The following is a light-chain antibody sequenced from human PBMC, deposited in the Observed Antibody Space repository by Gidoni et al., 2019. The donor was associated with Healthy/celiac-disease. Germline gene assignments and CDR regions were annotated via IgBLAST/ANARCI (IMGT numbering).Light chain of an antibody. V-gene: IGKV3-15*01. Sequence: PATLSVSPGERATLSCRASQSVSSNLAWYQQKPGQAPRLLIYGASTRATGIPAMFSGSGSGTEFTLTISSLQSEDFAVYYCQQYNNWPNTFGQGTKLEIK. CDR2: GAS. J-gene: IGKJ2*01. CDR3: QQYNNWPNT. CDR1: QSVSSN.